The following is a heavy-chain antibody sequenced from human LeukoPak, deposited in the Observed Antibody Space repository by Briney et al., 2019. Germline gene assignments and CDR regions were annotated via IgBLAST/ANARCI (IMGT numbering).Heavy chain of an antibody. Sequence: PGGSLRPSCAASGFTVSSNYMSWVRQAPGKGLEWVSVIYSGGSTYYADSMKGRFTISRDNSKNTLYLQMNSLRAEDTAVYYCARARSRAFDIWGQGTMVTVSS. CDR3: ARARSRAFDI. D-gene: IGHD2-15*01. J-gene: IGHJ3*02. V-gene: IGHV3-66*01. CDR1: GFTVSSNY. CDR2: IYSGGST.